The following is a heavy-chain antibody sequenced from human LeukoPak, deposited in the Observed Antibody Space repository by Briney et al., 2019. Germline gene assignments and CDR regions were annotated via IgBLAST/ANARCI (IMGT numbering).Heavy chain of an antibody. CDR3: ARDGVGHYYDSSGYSDAFDI. J-gene: IGHJ3*02. CDR2: IYTSGST. Sequence: SETLSLTCTVSGGSISSYYWSWIRQPAGKGLEWIGRIYTSGSTNYNPSLKSRVTMSVDTSKNQFSLKLSSVTAADTAVYYCARDGVGHYYDSSGYSDAFDIWGQGTMVTVSS. D-gene: IGHD3-22*01. CDR1: GGSISSYY. V-gene: IGHV4-4*07.